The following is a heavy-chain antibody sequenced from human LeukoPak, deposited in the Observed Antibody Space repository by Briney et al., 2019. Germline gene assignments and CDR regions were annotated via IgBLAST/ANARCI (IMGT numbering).Heavy chain of an antibody. J-gene: IGHJ4*02. V-gene: IGHV3-21*01. CDR1: GFTFSSYS. CDR3: ARFETVAAKPFEY. D-gene: IGHD6-19*01. Sequence: GGSLRLSCAASGFTFSSYSMNWVRQAPGKGLEWVSSISSDSRYIFYAEPVKGRFTISRDNAENSLYLQMNSLRVEDTAVYYCARFETVAAKPFEYWGQGTLVTASS. CDR2: ISSDSRYI.